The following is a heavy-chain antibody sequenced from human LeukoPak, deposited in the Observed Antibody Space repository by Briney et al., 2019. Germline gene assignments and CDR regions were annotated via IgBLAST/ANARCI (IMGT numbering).Heavy chain of an antibody. V-gene: IGHV3-23*01. CDR3: AKDQGQAVVPRRFDY. D-gene: IGHD4-23*01. CDR2: IYYSGGNT. Sequence: GGSLRLSCAASGFSFSTHAMSWVRQAPGQGLEWVSTIYYSGGNTYSADSVKGRFTISRDNAKNMLYLQMNSLRAEDTAIYYCAKDQGQAVVPRRFDYWGQGTLVTVSS. J-gene: IGHJ4*02. CDR1: GFSFSTHA.